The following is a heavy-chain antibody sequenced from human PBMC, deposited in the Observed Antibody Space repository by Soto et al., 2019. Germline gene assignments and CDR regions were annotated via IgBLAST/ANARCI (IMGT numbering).Heavy chain of an antibody. V-gene: IGHV3-21*01. CDR3: ARDGRSYYDFWSGYYTSAGYYYYGVDV. Sequence: PGGSLRLSCAASGFTFSSYSMNWVRQAPGKGLEWVSSISSSSSYIYYADSVKGRFTVSRDNAKNSLYLQMNSLRAEDTAVYYCARDGRSYYDFWSGYYTSAGYYYYGVDVWGQGTTVTVSS. CDR2: ISSSSSYI. D-gene: IGHD3-3*01. CDR1: GFTFSSYS. J-gene: IGHJ6*02.